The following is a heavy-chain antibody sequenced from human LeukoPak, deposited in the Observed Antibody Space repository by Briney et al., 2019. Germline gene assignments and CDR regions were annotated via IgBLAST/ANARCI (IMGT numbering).Heavy chain of an antibody. CDR1: GFTFNNYG. D-gene: IGHD5-18*01. J-gene: IGHJ4*02. CDR3: ARDRQRGYSYGFDY. Sequence: GGSLRLSCAASGFTFNNYGMHWVRQAPGKGLEWVAVISYDGSIKYYVESVKGRFTISRDNSKKTLYLQMNSLRAEDTAVYYCARDRQRGYSYGFDYWGQGTLVTVSS. CDR2: ISYDGSIK. V-gene: IGHV3-30*03.